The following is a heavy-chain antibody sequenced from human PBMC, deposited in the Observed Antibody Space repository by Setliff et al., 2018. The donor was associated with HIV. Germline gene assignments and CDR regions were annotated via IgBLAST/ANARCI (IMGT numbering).Heavy chain of an antibody. V-gene: IGHV4-4*08. D-gene: IGHD1-26*01. Sequence: PSETLSLTCTVSGGSISTYYWNWIRQPPGKGLEWIGYIYSSGSTNYNPSLKSRVTISVDTSKNQLSLKLSSVTAADTAVYYCARAGRGGGRYVYSFDYWGQGSLVTVSS. CDR1: GGSISTYY. CDR3: ARAGRGGGRYVYSFDY. CDR2: IYSSGST. J-gene: IGHJ4*02.